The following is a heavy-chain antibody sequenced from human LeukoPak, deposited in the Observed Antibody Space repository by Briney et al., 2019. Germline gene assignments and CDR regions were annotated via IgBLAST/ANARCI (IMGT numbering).Heavy chain of an antibody. CDR3: ARDKAYSGTRFDY. CDR2: ISAYNGNT. J-gene: IGHJ4*02. D-gene: IGHD1-26*01. V-gene: IGHV1-18*04. Sequence: ASVKVSCKASGYTFTGYYMHWVRQAPGQGLEWMGWISAYNGNTNYAQKLQGRVTMTTDTSTSTAYMELRSLRSDDTAVYYCARDKAYSGTRFDYWGQGTLVTVSS. CDR1: GYTFTGYY.